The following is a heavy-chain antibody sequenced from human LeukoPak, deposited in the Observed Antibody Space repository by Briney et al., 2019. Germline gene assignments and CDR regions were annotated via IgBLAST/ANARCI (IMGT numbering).Heavy chain of an antibody. CDR2: INHSGST. Sequence: SETLSLTCAVYGGSFSGYYWSWIRQPPGKGLEWIGEINHSGSTNYNPSLKSRVTISVDTSKNQFSLKLSSVTAADTAVYYCASHRWADAFDIWGQGTMVTVSS. J-gene: IGHJ3*02. D-gene: IGHD5-24*01. V-gene: IGHV4-34*01. CDR3: ASHRWADAFDI. CDR1: GGSFSGYY.